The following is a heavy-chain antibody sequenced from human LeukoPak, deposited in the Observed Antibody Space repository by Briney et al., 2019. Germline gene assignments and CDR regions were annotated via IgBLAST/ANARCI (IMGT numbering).Heavy chain of an antibody. CDR1: GYTFTVYY. V-gene: IGHV1-2*02. CDR2: INPNSGGT. D-gene: IGHD3-10*01. J-gene: IGHJ4*02. Sequence: ASVKVSFTSSGYTFTVYYMHWVRQAPGQGLEWMGWINPNSGGTNYAQKFQGRVTMTRDTSISTAYMELSRLRSDDTAVYYCARARGFRLSDDYWGQGTLVTVSS. CDR3: ARARGFRLSDDY.